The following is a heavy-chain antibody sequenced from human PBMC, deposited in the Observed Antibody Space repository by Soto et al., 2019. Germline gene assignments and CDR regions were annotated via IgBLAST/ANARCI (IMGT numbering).Heavy chain of an antibody. CDR2: IWYDGSNK. V-gene: IGHV3-33*01. J-gene: IGHJ6*02. D-gene: IGHD3-3*01. Sequence: QVQLVESGGGVVQPGRSLRLSCAASGFTFSSYGMHWVRQAPGKGLEWVAVIWYDGSNKYYADSVKGRFTISRDNSKNTLYLQTNSLRAEDTAVYYCARDRHLITIFGVYYYYGMDVWGQGTTVTVSS. CDR3: ARDRHLITIFGVYYYYGMDV. CDR1: GFTFSSYG.